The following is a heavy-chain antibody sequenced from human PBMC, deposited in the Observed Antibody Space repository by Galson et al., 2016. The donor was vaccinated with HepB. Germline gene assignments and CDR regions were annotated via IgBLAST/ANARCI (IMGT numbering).Heavy chain of an antibody. V-gene: IGHV3-74*03. CDR3: ARDPPRWSDYHSSGSFDH. J-gene: IGHJ4*02. Sequence: FLRLSCAASGFTFSSSHMHWVRQAPGKGLVWVSVSNSDGRTTTYAGSVKGRFTISRDNSKKTLYLQVNSLRAEDTAVYYCARDPPRWSDYHSSGSFDHWGQGTLVTVSS. CDR2: SNSDGRTT. CDR1: GFTFSSSH. D-gene: IGHD3-22*01.